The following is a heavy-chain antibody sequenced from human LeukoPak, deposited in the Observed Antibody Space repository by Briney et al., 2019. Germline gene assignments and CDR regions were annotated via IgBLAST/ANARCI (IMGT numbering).Heavy chain of an antibody. Sequence: GGSLRLSCAASGLTFSSYWMSWVRQAPGKGLEWVSYISSSGTTVYYADSVKGRFTISGDNAKNSLYLQMNSLRAEDTAVYYCARLKVWFGEGFDYWGQGTLVTVSS. CDR3: ARLKVWFGEGFDY. D-gene: IGHD3-10*01. J-gene: IGHJ4*02. V-gene: IGHV3-48*04. CDR1: GLTFSSYW. CDR2: ISSSGTTV.